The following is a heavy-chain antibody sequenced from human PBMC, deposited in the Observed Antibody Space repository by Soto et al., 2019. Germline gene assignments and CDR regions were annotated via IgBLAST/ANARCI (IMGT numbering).Heavy chain of an antibody. D-gene: IGHD5-18*01. J-gene: IGHJ4*02. V-gene: IGHV4-34*01. CDR2: INHSGSA. Sequence: SETLSLTCAVYDGSFIGYYWSCIRKPPGKGLEWIGEINHSGSANYNPSLKSRVTISVDTSKNQFSLNPNSVIAADTAVYYCARALGYTYGHLPIDYWGQGALVTVSS. CDR1: DGSFIGYY. CDR3: ARALGYTYGHLPIDY.